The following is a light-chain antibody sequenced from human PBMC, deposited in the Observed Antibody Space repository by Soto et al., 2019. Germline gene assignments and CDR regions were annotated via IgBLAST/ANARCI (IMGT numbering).Light chain of an antibody. Sequence: QLVLTQSSSASASLGSSVKLTCTLSSGHSSYIIAWHQQQTGKAPRYLMKLEGSGSYNKGSGVPYRFSGSSSGADRYLTVSNLQFEDEADYYCGTWDSNTRVFGGGTKLTVL. CDR1: SGHSSYI. V-gene: IGLV4-60*02. J-gene: IGLJ3*02. CDR2: LEGSGSY. CDR3: GTWDSNTRV.